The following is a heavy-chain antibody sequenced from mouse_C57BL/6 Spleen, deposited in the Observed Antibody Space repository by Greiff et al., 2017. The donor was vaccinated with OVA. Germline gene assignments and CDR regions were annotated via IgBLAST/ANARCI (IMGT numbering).Heavy chain of an antibody. V-gene: IGHV1-50*01. CDR3: AVLRQGYYYAMDY. CDR1: GYTFTSYW. CDR2: IDPSDSYT. D-gene: IGHD2-4*01. J-gene: IGHJ4*01. Sequence: VQLQQPGAELVKPGASVKLSCKASGYTFTSYWMQWVKQRPGQGLEWIGEIDPSDSYTNYNQKFKGKATLTVDTSSSTAYMQLSSLPSEDSAVYYCAVLRQGYYYAMDYWGQGTSVTVSS.